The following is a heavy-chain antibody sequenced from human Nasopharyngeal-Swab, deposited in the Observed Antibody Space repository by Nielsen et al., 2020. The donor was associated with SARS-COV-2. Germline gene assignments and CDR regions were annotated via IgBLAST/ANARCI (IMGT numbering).Heavy chain of an antibody. CDR2: IIPIFGTA. V-gene: IGHV1-69*13. Sequence: SVKVSCKASGDTFSSYAISWVRQAPGQGLEWMGGIIPIFGTANYAQKFQGRVTITADESTSTAYMELSSLRSEDTAVYYCARGAPRLWFGEFYYWGQGTLVTVSS. CDR1: GDTFSSYA. CDR3: ARGAPRLWFGEFYY. J-gene: IGHJ4*02. D-gene: IGHD3-10*01.